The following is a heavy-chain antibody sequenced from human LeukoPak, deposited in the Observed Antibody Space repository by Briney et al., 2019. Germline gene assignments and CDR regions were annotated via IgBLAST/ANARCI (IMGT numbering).Heavy chain of an antibody. CDR3: ARVGDHYHWYLDV. Sequence: PGGSLTLSCEGSGFSVGSKYVNWVRQAPGKGLEWVSILYSGGGTYYADSVKGRFTVSRDSSKNTLYLHMNSLRVEDTAVYYCARVGDHYHWYLDVWGSGTLVTVSS. CDR2: LYSGGGT. CDR1: GFSVGSKY. J-gene: IGHJ2*01. V-gene: IGHV3-53*01. D-gene: IGHD3-10*01.